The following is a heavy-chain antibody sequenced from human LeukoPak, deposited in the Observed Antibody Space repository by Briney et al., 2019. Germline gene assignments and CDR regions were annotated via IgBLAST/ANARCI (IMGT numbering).Heavy chain of an antibody. CDR1: GYTFTSYY. V-gene: IGHV1-46*01. CDR2: INPSGGST. D-gene: IGHD6-13*01. J-gene: IGHJ2*01. CDR3: ARVSSSWYQDWYFDL. Sequence: ASVKVSCKASGYTFTSYYMHWVRQAPGQGLEWMGIINPSGGSTSYAQKFQGRVTMTRDMPTSTVYMELSSLRSEDTAVYYCARVSSSWYQDWYFDLWGRGTLVTVSS.